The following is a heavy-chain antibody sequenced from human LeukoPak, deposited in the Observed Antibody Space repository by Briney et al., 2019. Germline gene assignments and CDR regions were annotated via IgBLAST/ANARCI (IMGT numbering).Heavy chain of an antibody. D-gene: IGHD6-6*01. J-gene: IGHJ4*02. V-gene: IGHV4-39*01. CDR1: GGSFSGYY. Sequence: SETLSLTCAVYGGSFSGYYWGWIRQSPGKGLEWIGSVYYTGNIFQNPSLKSRIAISVDMSKNQFSLRLRSVTAADTAVYFCAREYSSSHGFDYWGQGTPVTVSS. CDR2: VYYTGNI. CDR3: AREYSSSHGFDY.